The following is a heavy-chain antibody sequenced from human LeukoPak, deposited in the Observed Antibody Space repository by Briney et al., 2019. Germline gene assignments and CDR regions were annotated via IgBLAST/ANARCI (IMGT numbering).Heavy chain of an antibody. CDR1: GGSMSNYY. D-gene: IGHD3-22*01. V-gene: IGHV4-59*01. Sequence: PSETLSLTCTVSGGSMSNYYWNWIRQPPGKGLEGIGYIHSSGSTNYNPARKSRVTISVGTSKNQFSLKLSSVTAADTAIYYCARDSRDSSGYYHAGMDVWGQGTTVTVSS. CDR2: IHSSGST. CDR3: ARDSRDSSGYYHAGMDV. J-gene: IGHJ6*02.